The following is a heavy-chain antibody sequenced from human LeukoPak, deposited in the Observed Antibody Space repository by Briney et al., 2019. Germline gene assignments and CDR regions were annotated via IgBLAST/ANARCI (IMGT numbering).Heavy chain of an antibody. J-gene: IGHJ4*02. V-gene: IGHV1-69*04. CDR3: ARLDRDADDIFDY. CDR1: GGTFITYA. D-gene: IGHD5-24*01. CDR2: IIPILDIT. Sequence: SVRVSCKASGGTFITYAISWVRQAPGQGLEWMGRIIPILDITNYAQKFQGRVTITADDSTSTAYMELSSLRSEDTAIYYCARLDRDADDIFDYWGQGTLVTVSS.